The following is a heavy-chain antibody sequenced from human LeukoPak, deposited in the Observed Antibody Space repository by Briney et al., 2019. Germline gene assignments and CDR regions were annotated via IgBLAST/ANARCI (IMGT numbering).Heavy chain of an antibody. J-gene: IGHJ6*02. V-gene: IGHV4-59*08. CDR3: ARLRYSGYDLYYYYGMDV. CDR1: GGSISSYY. Sequence: PSETLSLTCTVSGGSISSYYWSWIRQPPGKGLEWLGCISYSGSTTYNPSLKSRVTISVDTSKNQFSLRLSSVTAADTAVYYCARLRYSGYDLYYYYGMDVWGQGTTVTVSS. D-gene: IGHD5-12*01. CDR2: ISYSGST.